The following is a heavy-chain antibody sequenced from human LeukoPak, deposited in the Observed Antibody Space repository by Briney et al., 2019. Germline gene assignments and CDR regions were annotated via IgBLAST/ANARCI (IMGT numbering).Heavy chain of an antibody. CDR2: ISTTGST. CDR1: GDSFSTYY. V-gene: IGHV4-4*07. D-gene: IGHD1-26*01. CDR3: AREATVVGATII. Sequence: SXTLSLTCTVSGDSFSTYYWSWIRQSAGKGREWIGHISTTGSTTYNPSLKRRVTVAEEKSKNKFSLKLSSVTAADTAVYYCAREATVVGATIIWGQGTLVTVSS. J-gene: IGHJ4*02.